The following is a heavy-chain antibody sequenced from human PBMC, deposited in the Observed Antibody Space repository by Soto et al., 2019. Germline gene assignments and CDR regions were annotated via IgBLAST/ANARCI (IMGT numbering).Heavy chain of an antibody. D-gene: IGHD3-10*01. J-gene: IGHJ5*02. CDR3: KGNAGSYSNNWFDP. CDR2: IYYSGST. Sequence: SETLSLTCTVSGGSISSYYWSWIRQPPGKGLEWIGYIYYSGSTNYNPSLKSRVTISVDTSKNQFSLKLSSVTAADTAVYYCKGNAGSYSNNWFDPWGQGTLVTVSS. CDR1: GGSISSYY. V-gene: IGHV4-59*01.